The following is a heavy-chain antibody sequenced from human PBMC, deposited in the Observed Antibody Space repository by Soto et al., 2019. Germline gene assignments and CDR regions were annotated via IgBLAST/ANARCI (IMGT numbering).Heavy chain of an antibody. CDR2: ISAYNGNT. CDR3: ARETRTEGYYYGMDV. Sequence: GASVKVSCKASGYTFTSYGISWVRQAPGQGLEWMGWISAYNGNTNYAQKLQGRVTMTTDTSTSTAYMELRSLRSDDTAVYYCARETRTEGYYYGMDVWGQGTTVTVSS. D-gene: IGHD2-8*02. CDR1: GYTFTSYG. J-gene: IGHJ6*02. V-gene: IGHV1-18*01.